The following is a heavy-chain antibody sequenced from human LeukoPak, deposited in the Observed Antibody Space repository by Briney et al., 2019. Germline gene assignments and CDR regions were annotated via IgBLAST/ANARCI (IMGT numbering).Heavy chain of an antibody. CDR1: GFTFSDYY. D-gene: IGHD3-3*01. Sequence: TGGSLRLSCAASGFTFSDYYMSWIRQAPGKGLEWVSYISSSGSTIYYADSVKGRFTISRDNAKNSLYLQMNSLRAEDTAVYYCARDRLYYDFWSGSDYWGQGTLVTVSS. CDR2: ISSSGSTI. CDR3: ARDRLYYDFWSGSDY. V-gene: IGHV3-11*01. J-gene: IGHJ4*02.